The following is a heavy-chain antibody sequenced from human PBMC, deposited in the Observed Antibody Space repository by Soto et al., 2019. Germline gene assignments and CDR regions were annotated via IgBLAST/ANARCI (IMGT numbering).Heavy chain of an antibody. V-gene: IGHV4-61*08. CDR2: IYHSGST. CDR3: ASPNSGRYYYFDY. D-gene: IGHD1-26*01. J-gene: IGHJ4*02. Sequence: QVQLRESGTGLVKPSETLSLTCAVSGDSVSSGVYYWSWIRQHPGKGLEWIGFIYHSGSTNYNPSLKSRATISVDTSKNQFSLKLTSVTAADTAVYYCASPNSGRYYYFDYWGQGTLVTVSS. CDR1: GDSVSSGVYY.